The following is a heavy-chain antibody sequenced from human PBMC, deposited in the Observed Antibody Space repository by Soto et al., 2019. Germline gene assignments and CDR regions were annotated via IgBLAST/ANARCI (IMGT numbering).Heavy chain of an antibody. D-gene: IGHD3-16*01. CDR3: AQEILGVVGFDY. CDR2: ISYDGRNK. V-gene: IGHV3-30*18. Sequence: QVQLVESGGGVVQPGRSLRLSWAAAGFTFSSYGMHRVRQAPGKGLEWVAVISYDGRNKYYADSVKGRFTISRDNSKNTLDLQMNSLRAEDKAVNYCAQEILGVVGFDYWGQGTLVTVSS. CDR1: GFTFSSYG. J-gene: IGHJ4*02.